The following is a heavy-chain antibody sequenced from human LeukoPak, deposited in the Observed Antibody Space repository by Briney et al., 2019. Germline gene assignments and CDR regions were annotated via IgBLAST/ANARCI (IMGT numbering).Heavy chain of an antibody. Sequence: GGSLRLSCAASGFTVSSYWMSWVRQAPGKGLEWVANIKQDGREKYYVDSGKGLFTISRDNARNSLYLQMNSLRAEDTAVYYCARDIGDFRSGDVFDPWGQGTLVTVSS. CDR1: GFTVSSYW. V-gene: IGHV3-7*01. CDR3: ARDIGDFRSGDVFDP. D-gene: IGHD3-3*01. CDR2: IKQDGREK. J-gene: IGHJ5*02.